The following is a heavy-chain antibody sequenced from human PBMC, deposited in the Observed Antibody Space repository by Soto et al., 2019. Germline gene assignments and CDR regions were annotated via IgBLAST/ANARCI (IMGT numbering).Heavy chain of an antibody. V-gene: IGHV1-2*04. CDR2: INPNSGGT. J-gene: IGHJ6*02. Sequence: ASVKVSCKASGYTFTGYYMHWVRQAPGQGLEWMGWINPNSGGTNYAQKFQGWVTMTRDTSISTAYMELSRLRSDDTAVYYCARDLSSTAATTPYGMDVWRQGTTVTVSS. D-gene: IGHD2-15*01. CDR1: GYTFTGYY. CDR3: ARDLSSTAATTPYGMDV.